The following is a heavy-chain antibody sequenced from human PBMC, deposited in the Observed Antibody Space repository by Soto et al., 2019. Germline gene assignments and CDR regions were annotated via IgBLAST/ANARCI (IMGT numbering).Heavy chain of an antibody. CDR3: ASDVARYDYIRGSYRASR. D-gene: IGHD3-16*02. CDR1: GGTFSSYT. CDR2: IIPILGIA. Sequence: QVQLVQSGAEVQKPGSSVKVSCKASGGTFSSYTISWVRQAPGQGLEWMGRIIPILGIANYAQKFQGRVTITADKSTSTAYMELSSLRSEDTAVYYCASDVARYDYIRGSYRASRWGQGTLVTVSS. V-gene: IGHV1-69*02. J-gene: IGHJ4*02.